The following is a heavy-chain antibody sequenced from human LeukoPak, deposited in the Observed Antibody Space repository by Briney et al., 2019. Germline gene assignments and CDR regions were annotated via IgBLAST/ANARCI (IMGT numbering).Heavy chain of an antibody. V-gene: IGHV4-59*01. CDR1: GGSISSYY. D-gene: IGHD3-22*01. J-gene: IGHJ4*02. CDR2: IYYSGST. CDR3: AHTSIVVISQNYFDY. Sequence: PSETLSLTCTVSGGSISSYYWSWIRQPPGKGLEWIGYIYYSGSTNYNPSLKSRVTISVDTSKNQFSLKLSSVTAADTAVYYCAHTSIVVISQNYFDYWGQGTLVTVSS.